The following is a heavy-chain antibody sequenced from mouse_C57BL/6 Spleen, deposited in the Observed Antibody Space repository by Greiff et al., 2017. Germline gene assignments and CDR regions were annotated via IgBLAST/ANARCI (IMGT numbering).Heavy chain of an antibody. CDR1: GFSLSTFGMG. J-gene: IGHJ4*01. V-gene: IGHV8-8*01. CDR2: IWWDDDK. D-gene: IGHD1-1*01. CDR3: ARIADYYGSIFYARDY. Sequence: QVQLKESGPGILQPSQTLSLTCSFSGFSLSTFGMGVGWIRQPSGKGLEWLAPIWWDDDKYYNPALKSRLTISKDTSKNQVVLKIANVDTADTATYYCARIADYYGSIFYARDYWGQGTSVTVSS.